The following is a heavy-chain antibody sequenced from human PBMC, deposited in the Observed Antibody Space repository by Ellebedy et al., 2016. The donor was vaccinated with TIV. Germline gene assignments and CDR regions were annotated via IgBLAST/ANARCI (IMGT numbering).Heavy chain of an antibody. CDR1: GGSISSYY. CDR2: IYYSGST. V-gene: IGHV4-59*01. J-gene: IGHJ4*02. Sequence: MPSETLSLTCTVSGGSISSYYWSWIRQPPGKGLEWIGYIYYSGSTNYNPSLKSRVTISVDTSKNQFSLKLSSVTAADTAVYYCASSGYDPIDFDYWGQGTLVTVSS. CDR3: ASSGYDPIDFDY. D-gene: IGHD5-12*01.